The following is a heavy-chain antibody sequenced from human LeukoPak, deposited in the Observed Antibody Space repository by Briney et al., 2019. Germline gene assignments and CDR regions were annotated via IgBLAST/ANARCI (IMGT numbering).Heavy chain of an antibody. V-gene: IGHV3-20*01. J-gene: IGHJ3*02. D-gene: IGHD3-16*02. CDR2: LNWNGAST. CDR3: ARVYHYVWGSYRYTGAFDI. CDR1: GSTFDDYG. Sequence: PGGPLRLSCAASGSTFDDYGLSWVRQVPGKGLEWVSGLNWNGASTGYADSVKGRFTISRDNAKNSLYLQMNSLRAEDTALYHCARVYHYVWGSYRYTGAFDIWGQGTMVTVSS.